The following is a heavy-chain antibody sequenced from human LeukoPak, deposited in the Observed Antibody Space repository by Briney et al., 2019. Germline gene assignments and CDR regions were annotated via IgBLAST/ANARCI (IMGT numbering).Heavy chain of an antibody. CDR3: AKRYCSSTSCSYFDY. Sequence: GGSLRLSCAASGFTFSSYAMSWVRQAPGKGLEWVSAISGSGGSTYYADSVKGRFTISRDNSKNTLYLQMNSLRAEDTAVYYRAKRYCSSTSCSYFDYWGQGTLVTVSS. V-gene: IGHV3-23*01. CDR2: ISGSGGST. D-gene: IGHD2-2*01. CDR1: GFTFSSYA. J-gene: IGHJ4*02.